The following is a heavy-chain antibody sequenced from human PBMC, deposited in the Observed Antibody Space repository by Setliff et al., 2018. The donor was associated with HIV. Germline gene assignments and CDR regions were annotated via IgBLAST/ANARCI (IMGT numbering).Heavy chain of an antibody. J-gene: IGHJ4*02. CDR1: GLTFSTSY. Sequence: PGGSLRLSCGASGLTFSTSYMTWLRQAPGKGLEWVAGIRPDASNKYYVDSVKGRFTISRDNAKNSLYLQMNSLRVEDTAVYYCAREYAMAARYWGRGTLVTVSS. D-gene: IGHD2-15*01. CDR2: IRPDASNK. CDR3: AREYAMAARY. V-gene: IGHV3-7*03.